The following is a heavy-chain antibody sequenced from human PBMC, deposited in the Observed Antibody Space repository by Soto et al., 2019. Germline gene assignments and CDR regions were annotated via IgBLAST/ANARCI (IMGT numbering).Heavy chain of an antibody. CDR2: ISYDGSNK. CDR3: VRATYFSDSSRYTRCFDY. J-gene: IGHJ4*02. CDR1: GFTFSSYG. D-gene: IGHD3-22*01. Sequence: GGSLRLSCAASGFTFSSYGMHWVRQAPGKGLEWVAVISYDGSNKYYADSVKGRFTISRDESKNSVYLQMNSLKTEDTAVYYCVRATYFSDSSRYTRCFDYWGPGTLVTVSS. V-gene: IGHV3-30*03.